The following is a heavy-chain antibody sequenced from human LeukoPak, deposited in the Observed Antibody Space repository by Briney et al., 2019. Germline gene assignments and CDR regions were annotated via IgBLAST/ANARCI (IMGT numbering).Heavy chain of an antibody. CDR1: GYTFTGYY. CDR2: INPNSGGT. Sequence: ASVKVSCKASGYTFTGYYMHWVRQAPGQGLEWTGWINPNSGGTNYAQKFQGRVTMTRDTSISTAYMELSRLRSDDTAVYYCAREGSIVATLDYWGQGTLVTVSS. CDR3: AREGSIVATLDY. J-gene: IGHJ4*02. V-gene: IGHV1-2*02. D-gene: IGHD5-12*01.